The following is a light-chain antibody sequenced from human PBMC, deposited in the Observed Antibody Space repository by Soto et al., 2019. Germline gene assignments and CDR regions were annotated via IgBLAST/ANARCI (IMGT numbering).Light chain of an antibody. V-gene: IGLV1-40*01. Sequence: QSVLTQPPSVSGAPGQMVTISCTGSSSNIGAGYDVHWYQQLPGTAPKLLIYGNTNRPSGVPDRFSGSRSGTSASLAITGLQAEDDSVSYCQSYDSTLSGSSVFGTGTKVTLL. CDR1: SSNIGAGYD. CDR3: QSYDSTLSGSSV. CDR2: GNT. J-gene: IGLJ1*01.